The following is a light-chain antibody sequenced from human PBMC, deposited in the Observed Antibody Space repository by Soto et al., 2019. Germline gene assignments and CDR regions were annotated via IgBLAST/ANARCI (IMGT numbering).Light chain of an antibody. J-gene: IGKJ2*01. V-gene: IGKV1-5*01. Sequence: DIQMTQSSSTLSASVGDRVTITCRASQSISTSLAWYQQKPGKAPKLLIYGASSLETGVPSRFSGSGSGTVFTLTIGSLQPDDFSTYYCQQYNTFPYTFGQGSKLEIK. CDR1: QSISTS. CDR2: GAS. CDR3: QQYNTFPYT.